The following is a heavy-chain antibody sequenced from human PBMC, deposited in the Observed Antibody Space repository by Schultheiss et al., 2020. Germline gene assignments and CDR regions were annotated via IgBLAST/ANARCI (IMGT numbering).Heavy chain of an antibody. J-gene: IGHJ4*02. Sequence: SVKVSCKASGGTFSSYAISWVRQAPGQGLEWMGRIIPILGIANYAQKFQGRVTITADKSTSTAYMELRSLRSDDTAVYYCARDGLTMVRGVQAYWGPGSLVTVAS. CDR1: GGTFSSYA. V-gene: IGHV1-69*04. D-gene: IGHD3-10*01. CDR3: ARDGLTMVRGVQAY. CDR2: IIPILGIA.